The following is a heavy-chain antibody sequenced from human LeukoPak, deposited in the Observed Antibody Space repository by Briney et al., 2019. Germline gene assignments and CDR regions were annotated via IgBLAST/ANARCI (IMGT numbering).Heavy chain of an antibody. CDR1: GGTFSSST. D-gene: IGHD2-2*01. V-gene: IGHV1-69*05. CDR3: GVLRRCFFFDY. Sequence: GASVTLSCNGSGGTFSSSTISWGRHAHAQGLGLKGGIFLIFGSTNYAQTFQGRFTITTDDSTSTPYLQMSSLRTEATAVYYCGVLRRCFFFDYWGPGTLVSVSS. J-gene: IGHJ4*02. CDR2: IFLIFGST.